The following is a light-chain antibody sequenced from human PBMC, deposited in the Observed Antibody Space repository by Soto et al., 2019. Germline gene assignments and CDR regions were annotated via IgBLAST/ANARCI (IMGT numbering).Light chain of an antibody. CDR3: QQSYSTPWT. V-gene: IGKV1-39*01. Sequence: DIQMTQSPSSLSASVGDRVTITCRASQSISSYLNWYQQKPGKAPKLLIYAASSLQSGVPSRFSGSGSGTDFTLTISNLQPEDFATYYCQQSYSTPWTFGQGTKV. CDR1: QSISSY. CDR2: AAS. J-gene: IGKJ1*01.